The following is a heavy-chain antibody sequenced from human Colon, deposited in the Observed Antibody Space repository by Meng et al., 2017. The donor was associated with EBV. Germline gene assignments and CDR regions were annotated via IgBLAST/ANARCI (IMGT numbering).Heavy chain of an antibody. Sequence: QVGLQGSGHGLVQPLQTLSLTCTVSGGSINSGDYYWSWIRQPPGKGLEWIGYIYYTGSTYYNPSLKSRVTISMDTSKNQFALRLSSVTAADTAVYYCARNYYFDYWGQGTLVTVSS. J-gene: IGHJ4*02. CDR3: ARNYYFDY. V-gene: IGHV4-30-4*01. CDR2: IYYTGST. CDR1: GGSINSGDYY.